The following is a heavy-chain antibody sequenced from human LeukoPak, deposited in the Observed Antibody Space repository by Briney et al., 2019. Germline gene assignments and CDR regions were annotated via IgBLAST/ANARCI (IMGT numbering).Heavy chain of an antibody. CDR3: ARGGTYDYVWGSYRNDIAPEAFDI. J-gene: IGHJ3*02. CDR1: GYTFTGYY. V-gene: IGHV1-2*06. D-gene: IGHD3-16*02. Sequence: GASVKVSCKASGYTFTGYYMHWVRQAPGQGLEWMGRINPHSGGTNYAQKFQGRVTMNRDKSISTAYMELSTRRSDDPPVYYCARGGTYDYVWGSYRNDIAPEAFDIWGQGTMVTVSS. CDR2: INPHSGGT.